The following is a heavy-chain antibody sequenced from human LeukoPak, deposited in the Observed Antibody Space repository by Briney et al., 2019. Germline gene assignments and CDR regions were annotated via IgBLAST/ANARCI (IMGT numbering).Heavy chain of an antibody. V-gene: IGHV3-23*01. CDR2: ISGSGGST. CDR1: GFTFSSYA. Sequence: PGGSLRLSCAASGFTFSSYAMSWVRQAPGKGLEWVSAISGSGGSTYYADSVKGRFTISRDNSKNTLYLQMNSLRAEDTAVYYCARSGTTMVKRLYYFDYWGQGTLVTVSS. D-gene: IGHD4-23*01. J-gene: IGHJ4*02. CDR3: ARSGTTMVKRLYYFDY.